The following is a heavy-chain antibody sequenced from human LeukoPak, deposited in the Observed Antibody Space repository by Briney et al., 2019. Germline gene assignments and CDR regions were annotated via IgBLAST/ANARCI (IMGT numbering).Heavy chain of an antibody. J-gene: IGHJ5*02. Sequence: GGSLRLSCAASGFTFSSYSMNWVRQAPGKGLEWVSSISSSSSYIYYADSVKGRFTISRDNAKNSLYLQMNSLRAEDTAVYYCARGRGIAAAGDNWFDPWGQGTLVTVSS. CDR3: ARGRGIAAAGDNWFDP. CDR2: ISSSSSYI. D-gene: IGHD6-13*01. CDR1: GFTFSSYS. V-gene: IGHV3-21*01.